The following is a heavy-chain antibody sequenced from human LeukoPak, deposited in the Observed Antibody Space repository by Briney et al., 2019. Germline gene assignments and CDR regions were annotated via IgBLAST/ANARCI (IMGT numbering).Heavy chain of an antibody. CDR3: ARDRGSSWYFNYYYYYMDV. V-gene: IGHV1-18*01. D-gene: IGHD6-13*01. Sequence: GASVKVSCKASGYTSTSYSISWVRQAPGQGLEWMGWISAYNGNTNYAQKLQGRVTMTTDTSTSTAYMELRSLRSDDTAVYYCARDRGSSWYFNYYYYYMDVWGKGTTVTVSS. CDR2: ISAYNGNT. J-gene: IGHJ6*03. CDR1: GYTSTSYS.